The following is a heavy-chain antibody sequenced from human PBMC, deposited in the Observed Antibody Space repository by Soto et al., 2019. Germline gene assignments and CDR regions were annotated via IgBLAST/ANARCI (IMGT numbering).Heavy chain of an antibody. D-gene: IGHD1-26*01. V-gene: IGHV4-31*03. CDR2: MYNSGTT. CDR1: GGSINSGGYF. J-gene: IGHJ4*02. CDR3: ARAKGRSFFDH. Sequence: LSLTGTGSGGSINSGGYFWSWVRQHPGKGLEWIGYMYNSGTTYYTSSLKSRVNISGDTSKNQFSLRLSSVTAADTAVYYCARAKGRSFFDHRGQRPLVTVSS.